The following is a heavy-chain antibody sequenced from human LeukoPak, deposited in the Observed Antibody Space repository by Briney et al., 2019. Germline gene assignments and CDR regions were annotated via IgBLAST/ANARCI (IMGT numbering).Heavy chain of an antibody. CDR1: GGSISSYY. CDR3: AREDYGASLGYFDY. J-gene: IGHJ4*02. D-gene: IGHD4-17*01. V-gene: IGHV4-59*01. CDR2: IYYSGST. Sequence: SETLSLTCTVSGGSISSYYWSWIRQPPGKGLEGIGYIYYSGSTNYNPSLKSRVTISVDTSKNQFTLKLSSVTAADTAVYYCAREDYGASLGYFDYWGQGTLVTVSS.